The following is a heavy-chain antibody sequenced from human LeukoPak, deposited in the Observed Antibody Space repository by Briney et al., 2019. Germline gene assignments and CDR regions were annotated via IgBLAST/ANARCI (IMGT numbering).Heavy chain of an antibody. J-gene: IGHJ3*02. CDR2: FSGGAGST. Sequence: PGGSLRLSCAASGFTFSNYGMSWVRQAPGKGLEWVSAFSGGAGSTYYADSVKGRFTISRDNSKNTLYLQMNSLRAEDTAVYYCARTLGYCSGGSCYVGAFDIWGQGTMVTVSS. V-gene: IGHV3-23*01. D-gene: IGHD2-15*01. CDR1: GFTFSNYG. CDR3: ARTLGYCSGGSCYVGAFDI.